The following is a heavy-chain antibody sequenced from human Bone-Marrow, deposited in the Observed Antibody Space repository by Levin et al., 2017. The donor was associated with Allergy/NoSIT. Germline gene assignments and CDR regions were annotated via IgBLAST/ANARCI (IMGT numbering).Heavy chain of an antibody. D-gene: IGHD2-15*01. CDR3: ATGERGCTGGGCYADLDY. J-gene: IGHJ4*02. CDR2: FDTEDGET. Sequence: ASVKVSCKVSGYTLSEVSIHWVRQAPGKGLEWIGGFDTEDGETIYAQKFQGRVTMTEDTSTDTSYMELSSLRSEDTAVYYCATGERGCTGGGCYADLDYWGQGTLVIVSS. V-gene: IGHV1-24*01. CDR1: GYTLSEVS.